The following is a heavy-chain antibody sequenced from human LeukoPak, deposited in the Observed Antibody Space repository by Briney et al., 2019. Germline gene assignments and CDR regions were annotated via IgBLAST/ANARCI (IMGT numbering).Heavy chain of an antibody. CDR2: IYSGGST. CDR1: GFTVSSNY. CDR3: ARDLDYYDSSGQGY. D-gene: IGHD3-22*01. V-gene: IGHV3-66*01. J-gene: IGHJ4*02. Sequence: PGGSLRLSCAASGFTVSSNYMSWVRQAPGKGLEWVSVIYSGGSTYYADSVKGRFTISRDNTKNTLYLQMNSLRAEDTAVYYCARDLDYYDSSGQGYWGQGTLVTVSS.